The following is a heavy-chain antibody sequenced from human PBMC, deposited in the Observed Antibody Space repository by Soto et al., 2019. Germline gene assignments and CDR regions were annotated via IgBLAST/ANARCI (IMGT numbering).Heavy chain of an antibody. J-gene: IGHJ4*02. D-gene: IGHD3-22*01. Sequence: VQLVESGGGLVQPGGSLRLPCTASGFTFSNYKMNWVRQAPGKGLEWISYITSTSSTTYYADSVKGRFTISRNNAKNSLYLQMNSLRDEDTAVYYCARPYRYDSAAQRDYWGQGTLVTVSA. CDR3: ARPYRYDSAAQRDY. V-gene: IGHV3-48*02. CDR2: ITSTSSTT. CDR1: GFTFSNYK.